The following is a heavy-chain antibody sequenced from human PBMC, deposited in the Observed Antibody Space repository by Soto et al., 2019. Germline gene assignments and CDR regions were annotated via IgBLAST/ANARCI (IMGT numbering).Heavy chain of an antibody. J-gene: IGHJ6*02. CDR1: GLTVSHNC. CDR3: VRPRPSGENYGMDV. CDR2: LYTEGTT. V-gene: IGHV3-53*01. D-gene: IGHD3-16*01. Sequence: EVQLVESGGGLIQPGGSLRLSCVASGLTVSHNCMAWVRQAPEMGLEWVSILYTEGTTYYADSVKGRFTISRDSSKNTLFLQMDSLRAEDTAVYYCVRPRPSGENYGMDVWGQGTTVTVSS.